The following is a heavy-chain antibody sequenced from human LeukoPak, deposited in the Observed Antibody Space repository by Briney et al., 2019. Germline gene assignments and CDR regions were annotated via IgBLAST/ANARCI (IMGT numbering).Heavy chain of an antibody. J-gene: IGHJ4*02. Sequence: QPGGSLRLSCAGSGFTFSSNAMRWVRQAPGKGLEWVSSISDSGDFTYYADSVKGRFTISRDNSKNTLFVQMSSLRAEDTAVYYCAKGSRQFSSDKAGPIDYWGQGTLVTVSS. CDR2: ISDSGDFT. CDR1: GFTFSSNA. CDR3: AKGSRQFSSDKAGPIDY. V-gene: IGHV3-23*01. D-gene: IGHD6-19*01.